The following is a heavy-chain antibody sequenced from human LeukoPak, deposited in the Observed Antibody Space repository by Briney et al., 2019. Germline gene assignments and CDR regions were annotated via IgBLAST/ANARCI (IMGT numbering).Heavy chain of an antibody. Sequence: PGGSLRLSCAASGFTFSSYWMSWVRQAPGEGLEWVAKINQDGTEKAYVDSVRGRFTISRDNAENSLYLQMNSLRVEDTAFYYCARDLAYSRLDYWGQGMLVTVSS. CDR2: INQDGTEK. D-gene: IGHD5-18*01. CDR3: ARDLAYSRLDY. CDR1: GFTFSSYW. J-gene: IGHJ4*02. V-gene: IGHV3-7*01.